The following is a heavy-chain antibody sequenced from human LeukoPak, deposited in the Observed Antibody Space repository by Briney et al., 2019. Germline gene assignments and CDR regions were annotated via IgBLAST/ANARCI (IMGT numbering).Heavy chain of an antibody. V-gene: IGHV3-15*01. CDR1: GFTFSNVR. Sequence: PGGSLRLSCEASGFTFSNVRMSWVRQAPGKGLEWVGRIKSKSHGGTIDYAAPVKGRFTFSRDDSKNTLYLDMNSLKTEDTAVYYCATEYGGYPEVLYFDYWGQGTLVTVSS. CDR2: IKSKSHGGTI. D-gene: IGHD4-23*01. CDR3: ATEYGGYPEVLYFDY. J-gene: IGHJ4*02.